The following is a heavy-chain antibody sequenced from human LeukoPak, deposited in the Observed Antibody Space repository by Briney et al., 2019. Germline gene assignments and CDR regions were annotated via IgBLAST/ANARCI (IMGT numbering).Heavy chain of an antibody. J-gene: IGHJ4*02. CDR3: AKSTTRYDSSGYFDY. D-gene: IGHD3-22*01. CDR2: ISYDGSNK. Sequence: GGSLRLSCAASGFTFSSYAMSWVRQAPGKGLEWVAVISYDGSNKYYADSVKGRFTISRDNSKNTLYLQMNSLRAEDTAVYYCAKSTTRYDSSGYFDYWGQGTLVTVSS. V-gene: IGHV3-30-3*02. CDR1: GFTFSSYA.